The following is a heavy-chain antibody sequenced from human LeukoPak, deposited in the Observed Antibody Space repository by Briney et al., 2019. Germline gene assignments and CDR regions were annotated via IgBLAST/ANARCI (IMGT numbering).Heavy chain of an antibody. CDR2: IYTSGST. J-gene: IGHJ5*02. D-gene: IGHD5-18*01. CDR1: GGSISSGSYY. CDR3: ARDDNPRYGHSYGCGFDP. V-gene: IGHV4-61*02. Sequence: SETLSLTCTVSGGSISSGSYYWSWIRQPAGKGLEWIGRIYTSGSTNYNPSLKSRVTISVDTSKNQFSLKLSSVTAADTAVYYCARDDNPRYGHSYGCGFDPWGQGTLVTVSS.